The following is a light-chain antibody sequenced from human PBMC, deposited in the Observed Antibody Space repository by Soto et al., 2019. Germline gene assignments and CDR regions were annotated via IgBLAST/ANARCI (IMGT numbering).Light chain of an antibody. J-gene: IGKJ4*01. V-gene: IGKV1-27*01. CDR3: QKYKSAPLT. CDR1: QGINNY. CDR2: DAS. Sequence: DIQMTQSPSSLSASVGDRVTITCRASQGINNYLAWYQQKPGKVPKLLIYDASTLHSGVPSRFSASGSGTDFTHTISSLQPEDIATYYCQKYKSAPLTFGGGTKVEIK.